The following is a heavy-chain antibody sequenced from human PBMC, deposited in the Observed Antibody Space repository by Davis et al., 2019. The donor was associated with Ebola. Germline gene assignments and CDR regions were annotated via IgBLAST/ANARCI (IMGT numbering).Heavy chain of an antibody. CDR3: ARDGSYSSGWDDGYFDL. CDR1: GFTFDDYG. J-gene: IGHJ2*01. V-gene: IGHV3-33*08. CDR2: IWYDGSNK. Sequence: GGSLRLSCAASGFTFDDYGMHWVRQAPGKGLEWVAVIWYDGSNKYYADSVKGRFTISRDNSKNTLYLQMNSLRAEDTAVYYCARDGSYSSGWDDGYFDLWGRGTLVTVSS. D-gene: IGHD6-19*01.